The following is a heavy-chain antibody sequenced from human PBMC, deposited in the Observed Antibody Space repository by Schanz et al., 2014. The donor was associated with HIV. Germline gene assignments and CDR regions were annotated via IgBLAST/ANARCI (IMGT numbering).Heavy chain of an antibody. CDR3: ARVFGRTYGLPDY. J-gene: IGHJ4*02. CDR1: GFTFTYNY. CDR2: NCVNGATR. Sequence: VQLVEAGGGLVKPGGALRLSCAASGFTFTYNYKSWVRQAPGKGLEWLSYNCVNGATREYADSVKGRFTISRDNARTSLYLQMNSLRAEDTAVYYCARVFGRTYGLPDYWGQGTLVTVSS. D-gene: IGHD3-10*01. V-gene: IGHV3-11*01.